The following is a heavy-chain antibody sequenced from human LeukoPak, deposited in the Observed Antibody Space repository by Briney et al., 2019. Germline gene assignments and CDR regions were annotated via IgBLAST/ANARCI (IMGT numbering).Heavy chain of an antibody. Sequence: RPGGSLRLSCAGSGFTFSSYSMNWVRQAPGKGLEWVSSISSSSSYIYYADSVKGRFTISRDNAKNSLYLQMNSLRAEDTAVYYCARDYSCGWYYFDYWGQGTLVTVSS. CDR3: ARDYSCGWYYFDY. CDR1: GFTFSSYS. V-gene: IGHV3-21*01. D-gene: IGHD6-19*01. J-gene: IGHJ4*02. CDR2: ISSSSSYI.